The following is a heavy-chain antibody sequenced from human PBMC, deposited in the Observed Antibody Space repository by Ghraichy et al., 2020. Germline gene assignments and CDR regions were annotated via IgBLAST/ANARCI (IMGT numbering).Heavy chain of an antibody. D-gene: IGHD2-15*01. CDR3: VRDRSGIEAFDI. J-gene: IGHJ3*02. CDR2: ISSSSSYI. V-gene: IGHV3-21*01. Sequence: GGSLRLSCAASGFTFSSYSMNWVRQAPGKGLEWVSSISSSSSYIYYADSVKGRFTISRDNAKNSLYLQMNSLRAEDTAVYYCVRDRSGIEAFDIWGQGTMVTVSS. CDR1: GFTFSSYS.